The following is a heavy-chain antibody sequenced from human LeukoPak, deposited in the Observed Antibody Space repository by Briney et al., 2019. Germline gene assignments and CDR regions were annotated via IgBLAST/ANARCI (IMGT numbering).Heavy chain of an antibody. CDR3: ARVHIAAAGTIFNY. CDR1: GGSFSRYY. J-gene: IGHJ4*02. D-gene: IGHD6-13*01. V-gene: IGHV4-34*01. Sequence: SETLSLTCAVYGGSFSRYYWSWIRQPPGKGLEWIGEINHSGSTNYNPSLKSRVTISVDTSKNQFSLKLSSATAADTAVYYCARVHIAAAGTIFNYWGQGTLVTVSS. CDR2: INHSGST.